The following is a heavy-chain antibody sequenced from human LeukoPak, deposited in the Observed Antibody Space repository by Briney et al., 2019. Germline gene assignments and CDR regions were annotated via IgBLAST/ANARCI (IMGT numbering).Heavy chain of an antibody. CDR2: ISSSSSYI. CDR1: GFTFSSYS. CDR3: AREFGDYGHDAFDI. D-gene: IGHD4-17*01. V-gene: IGHV3-21*01. Sequence: GGSLRLSCAASGFTFSSYSMNWVRQAPGKGLEWVSSISSSSSYIYYADSVKGRFTISGDNAKNSLYLQMNSLRAEDTAVYYCAREFGDYGHDAFDIWGQGTMVTVSS. J-gene: IGHJ3*02.